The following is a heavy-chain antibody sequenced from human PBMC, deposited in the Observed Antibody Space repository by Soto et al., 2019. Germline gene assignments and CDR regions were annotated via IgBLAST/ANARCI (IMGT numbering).Heavy chain of an antibody. J-gene: IGHJ6*03. D-gene: IGHD2-2*01. Sequence: SETLSLTCAVYGGSFSGYYWSWIRQPPGKGLEWIGEINHSGSTNYNPSLKSRVTISVDTSKNQFSLKLSSVTAADTAVYYCARGHIGYCSSTSCRPRRYYMDVWGKGTTVTVSS. CDR1: GGSFSGYY. CDR2: INHSGST. V-gene: IGHV4-34*01. CDR3: ARGHIGYCSSTSCRPRRYYMDV.